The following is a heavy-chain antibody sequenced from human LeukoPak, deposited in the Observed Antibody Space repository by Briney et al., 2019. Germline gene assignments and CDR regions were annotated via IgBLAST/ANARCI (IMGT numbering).Heavy chain of an antibody. Sequence: ASVKVSCKASGYTFTGYYMHWVRQAPGQGLECMGWINPNSGGTNYAQKFQGRVTMTRDTSISTAYMELSRLRSDDTAVYYCARVRWVARTSDNWFDPWGQGTLVTVSS. CDR1: GYTFTGYY. D-gene: IGHD4-23*01. J-gene: IGHJ5*02. V-gene: IGHV1-2*02. CDR3: ARVRWVARTSDNWFDP. CDR2: INPNSGGT.